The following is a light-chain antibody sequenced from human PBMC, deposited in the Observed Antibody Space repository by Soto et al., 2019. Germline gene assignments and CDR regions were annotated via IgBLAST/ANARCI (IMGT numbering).Light chain of an antibody. CDR1: QSIDIY. CDR2: DAS. CDR3: QQRKFWLS. V-gene: IGKV3-11*01. J-gene: IGKJ4*01. Sequence: TVLTQSPATLSLSPGERATLSCRASQSIDIYLAWYQLRPGQAPRLLIYDASNRPPGIPARFSGSGSGTDFTLTISSLESEDFAIYYCQQRKFWLSFGGGTKVEIK.